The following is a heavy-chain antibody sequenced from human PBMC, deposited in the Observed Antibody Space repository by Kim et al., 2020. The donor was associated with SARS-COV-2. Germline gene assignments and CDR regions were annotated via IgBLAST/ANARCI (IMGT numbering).Heavy chain of an antibody. V-gene: IGHV4-59*08. Sequence: SETLSLTCTVSGDSISNSYWSWMRQPPGKGLEWIGYIHSSGSTRYSPSLKSRVTISLDTPKKQFSLKLFSVTAADTAVYYCARHWGALGDGSGSFYDFWGQGTLVTVSS. CDR1: GDSISNSY. CDR3: ARHWGALGDGSGSFYDF. D-gene: IGHD3-10*01. CDR2: IHSSGST. J-gene: IGHJ4*02.